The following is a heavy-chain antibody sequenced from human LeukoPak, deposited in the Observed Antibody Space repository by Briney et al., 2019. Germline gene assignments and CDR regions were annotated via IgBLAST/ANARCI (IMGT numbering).Heavy chain of an antibody. V-gene: IGHV1-69*04. CDR3: ARDVLASIPYYFDY. D-gene: IGHD2-15*01. CDR2: IIPVLGIA. J-gene: IGHJ4*02. Sequence: GASVKVSCKASGGTFSSYAISWVRQAPGQGLEWMGRIIPVLGIANYAQKFQGRVTITADKSTSTAYMELSSLRSEDTAVYYCARDVLASIPYYFDYWGQGTLVTVSS. CDR1: GGTFSSYA.